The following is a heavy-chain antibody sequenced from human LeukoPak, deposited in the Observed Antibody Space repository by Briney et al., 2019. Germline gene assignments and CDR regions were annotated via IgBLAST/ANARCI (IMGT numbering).Heavy chain of an antibody. J-gene: IGHJ5*02. CDR1: GFTFRNYW. CDR3: ARDREGSRWYDN. D-gene: IGHD6-13*01. V-gene: IGHV3-7*04. Sequence: GGSLRLSCAASGFTFRNYWMTWVRQAPGKGLEWVAHIKQDGTEKYYVDSVKGRFTISRDNAKNSLYLQMNSLRVEDTAVYYCARDREGSRWYDNWGQGTLVTVSS. CDR2: IKQDGTEK.